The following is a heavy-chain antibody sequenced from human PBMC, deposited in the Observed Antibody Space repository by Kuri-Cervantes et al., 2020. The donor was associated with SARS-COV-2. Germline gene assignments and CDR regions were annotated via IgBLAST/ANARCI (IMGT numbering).Heavy chain of an antibody. V-gene: IGHV4-39*01. CDR1: GGSISSSSYY. D-gene: IGHD3-3*01. Sequence: GSLRLSCTVSGGSISSSSYYWGWTRQPPGKGLEWTGSIYYSGSTYYNPSLKSRVTISVDTSKNQFSLKLSSVTAADTAVYYCARRSTSISIFGVVNINPFDYWGQGTLVTVSS. J-gene: IGHJ4*02. CDR3: ARRSTSISIFGVVNINPFDY. CDR2: IYYSGST.